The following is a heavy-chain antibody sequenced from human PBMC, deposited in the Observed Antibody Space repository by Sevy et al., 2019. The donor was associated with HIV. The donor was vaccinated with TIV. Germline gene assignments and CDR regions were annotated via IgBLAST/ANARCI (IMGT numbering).Heavy chain of an antibody. CDR2: IYTSGST. V-gene: IGHV4-4*07. CDR3: ARASDGYNMDYFDY. D-gene: IGHD5-12*01. CDR1: GGSISSYY. Sequence: SETLSLTCTVSGGSISSYYWSWIRQPAGKGLEWIGRIYTSGSTNYNPSLKSRVTMSVDTSKNQFSLKLGSVTAADTAVYYCARASDGYNMDYFDYWGQGTLVTVSS. J-gene: IGHJ4*02.